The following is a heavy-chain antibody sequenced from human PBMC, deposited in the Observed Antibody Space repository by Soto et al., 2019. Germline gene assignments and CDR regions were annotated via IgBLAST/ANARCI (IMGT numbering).Heavy chain of an antibody. CDR1: GYTFTSYA. CDR2: INAGNGNT. CDR3: ARDGTPSYPVYYYGSGTNWFDP. Sequence: ASVKVSCKASGYTFTSYAMHWVRQAPGQRLEWMGWINAGNGNTKYSQKFQGRVTITRDTSASTAYMELSSLRSEDTAVYYCARDGTPSYPVYYYGSGTNWFDPWGQGTLVTVSS. J-gene: IGHJ5*02. V-gene: IGHV1-3*01. D-gene: IGHD3-10*01.